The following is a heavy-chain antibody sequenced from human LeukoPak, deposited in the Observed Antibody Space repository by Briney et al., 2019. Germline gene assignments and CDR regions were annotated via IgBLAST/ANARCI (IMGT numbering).Heavy chain of an antibody. CDR2: INTNTGHP. J-gene: IGHJ5*02. CDR1: GYTFTSYA. D-gene: IGHD4-23*01. V-gene: IGHV7-4-1*02. Sequence: ASVKVSCKASGYTFTSYAMNWVRQAPGQGLEWMGWINTNTGHPTYVQGFTGRFVFSLDTSVSTAYLQISSLKAEDTAVYYCARGGHTTVVTPWVRTSHWFDPWGQGTLVTVSS. CDR3: ARGGHTTVVTPWVRTSHWFDP.